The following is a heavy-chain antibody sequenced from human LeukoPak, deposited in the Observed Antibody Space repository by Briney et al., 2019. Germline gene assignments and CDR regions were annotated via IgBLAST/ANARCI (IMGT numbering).Heavy chain of an antibody. Sequence: GGSLRLSCAASGITFSSLWMSWVRQAPGKGLEWVANINQDGSQTYYEDSVKGRFTISRDNAKSSMYLQMNSLRAEDTAVYFCATDGRSGRHDFDYWGQGTLVTVSS. V-gene: IGHV3-7*01. D-gene: IGHD3-10*01. CDR3: ATDGRSGRHDFDY. CDR2: INQDGSQT. CDR1: GITFSSLW. J-gene: IGHJ4*02.